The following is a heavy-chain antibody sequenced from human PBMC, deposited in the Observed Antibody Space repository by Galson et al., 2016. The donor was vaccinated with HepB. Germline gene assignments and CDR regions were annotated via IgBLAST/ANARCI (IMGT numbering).Heavy chain of an antibody. CDR1: GGSISGYY. V-gene: IGHV4-59*08. CDR2: IYPGGST. Sequence: TLSLTCTVSGGSISGYYWSWFRQSPGKGLEWIAYIYPGGSTKYNPSLKSRMTISADTSKKDFSLKLSSVTAADTAVYYCARQRYSYGAFDNWGPGTLVTVSS. D-gene: IGHD5-18*01. CDR3: ARQRYSYGAFDN. J-gene: IGHJ4*02.